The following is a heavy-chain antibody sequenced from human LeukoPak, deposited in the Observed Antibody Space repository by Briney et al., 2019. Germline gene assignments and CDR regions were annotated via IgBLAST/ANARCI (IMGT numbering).Heavy chain of an antibody. V-gene: IGHV1-24*01. J-gene: IGHJ4*02. CDR3: ATEDPGIAVAGVQGAGGDY. CDR2: FDPEDGET. Sequence: ASVKVSCKVSGYTLTELSMHWVRQAPGKGLEWMGGFDPEDGETIYAQKFQGRVTMTEDTSTDTAYMELRSLRSEDTAVYYCATEDPGIAVAGVQGAGGDYWGQGTLVTVSS. D-gene: IGHD6-19*01. CDR1: GYTLTELS.